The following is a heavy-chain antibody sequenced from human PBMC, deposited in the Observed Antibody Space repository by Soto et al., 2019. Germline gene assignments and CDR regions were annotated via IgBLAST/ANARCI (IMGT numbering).Heavy chain of an antibody. CDR1: GGSISSYY. CDR2: IYYSGST. D-gene: IGHD3-9*01. J-gene: IGHJ6*02. V-gene: IGHV4-59*01. CDR3: ARQRGEYDILTDYGMDV. Sequence: SETLSLTCTVSGGSISSYYWSWIRQPPGKGLEWIGYIYYSGSTNYNPSLKSRVTISVDTSKNQFSLKLSSVTAADTAVYYCARQRGEYDILTDYGMDVWGQGTTVTVSS.